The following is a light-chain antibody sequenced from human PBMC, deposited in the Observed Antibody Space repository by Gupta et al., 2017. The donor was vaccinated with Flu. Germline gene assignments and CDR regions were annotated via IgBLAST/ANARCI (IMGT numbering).Light chain of an antibody. CDR1: HDISDY. CDR2: DAS. Sequence: DIQMTQSPSSLSASIGDRVTITCQASHDISDYINWYQQKPGKAPKLLIYDASNLQTGVPSRFSGSGSGTYFTLTISSLQPEDVATYCCQHDGNFLFIFGRGTKVEI. J-gene: IGKJ3*01. CDR3: QHDGNFLFI. V-gene: IGKV1-33*01.